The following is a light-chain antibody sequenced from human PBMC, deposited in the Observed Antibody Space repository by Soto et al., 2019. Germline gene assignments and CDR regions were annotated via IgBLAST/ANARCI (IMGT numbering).Light chain of an antibody. V-gene: IGKV3-15*01. CDR1: QSVSSN. CDR3: QQYNNWPYT. CDR2: GAS. J-gene: IGKJ2*01. Sequence: EIVMTQSPATLSVSPGERATLSCRASQSVSSNLAWYQQKPGQAPRLLIYGASTRATGIPARFSGRGSGTEFTLTISSLQSADFAVYYCQQYNNWPYTFGQGTKLEIK.